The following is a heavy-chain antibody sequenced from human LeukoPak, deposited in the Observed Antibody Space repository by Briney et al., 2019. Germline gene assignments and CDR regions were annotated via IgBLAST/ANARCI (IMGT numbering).Heavy chain of an antibody. CDR1: GFIFSSYW. CDR2: INQEGSER. Sequence: GGSLRLSCEVSGFIFSSYWMSWVRQAPGKGLEWVGNINQEGSERNHGDSVNGRFTVSRDNAENSLYLQMNSLRAEDTAVYYCARIIGAFGTYRYDSWGQGTLVSVSS. CDR3: ARIIGAFGTYRYDS. D-gene: IGHD3-16*02. V-gene: IGHV3-7*01. J-gene: IGHJ4*02.